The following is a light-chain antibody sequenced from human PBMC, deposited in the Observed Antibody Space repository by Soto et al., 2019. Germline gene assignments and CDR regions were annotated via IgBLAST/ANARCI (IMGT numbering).Light chain of an antibody. CDR3: QQYNSLLTIT. CDR2: DAS. J-gene: IGKJ5*01. Sequence: DLQMTQSPSSLSASVGDRVTITCQASQDINNFLNWYQQKPGKAPKVLIYDASNLATGVPSRFSGSGSGTDFTLTISSLQPEDIATYYCQQYNSLLTITFGQGTRLEIK. CDR1: QDINNF. V-gene: IGKV1-33*01.